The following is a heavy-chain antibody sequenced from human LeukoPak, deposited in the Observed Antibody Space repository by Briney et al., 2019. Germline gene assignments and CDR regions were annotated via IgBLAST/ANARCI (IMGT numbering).Heavy chain of an antibody. CDR1: GFTFSSYA. CDR2: ISGSGGST. Sequence: GGSLRLSCAASGFTFSSYAMSWVRQAPGKGLEWVSAISGSGGSTYYADSVKGRFTISRDNSKNTLYLQMNSLRAEDTAVYYCAKVLGRIAVAGTIGALDYWGQGTLVTVSS. CDR3: AKVLGRIAVAGTIGALDY. V-gene: IGHV3-23*01. D-gene: IGHD6-19*01. J-gene: IGHJ4*02.